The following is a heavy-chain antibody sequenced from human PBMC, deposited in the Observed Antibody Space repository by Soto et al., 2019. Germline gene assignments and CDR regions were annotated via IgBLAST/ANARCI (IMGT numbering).Heavy chain of an antibody. Sequence: GGSLRLSCAASGSTFSSYSMNWVRQAPGKGLEWVSSISSSSSYIYYADSVKGRFTISRDNAKNSLYLQMNSLRAEDTAVYYCARDNWFGDLDVWGQGTTVTVSS. CDR1: GSTFSSYS. J-gene: IGHJ6*02. V-gene: IGHV3-21*01. CDR3: ARDNWFGDLDV. D-gene: IGHD3-10*01. CDR2: ISSSSSYI.